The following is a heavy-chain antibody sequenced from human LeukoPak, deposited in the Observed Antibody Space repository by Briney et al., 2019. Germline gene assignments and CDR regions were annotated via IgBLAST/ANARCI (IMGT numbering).Heavy chain of an antibody. J-gene: IGHJ5*02. CDR3: ARGEGSGWFSRKWFDP. V-gene: IGHV3-66*01. CDR2: IYSGGST. Sequence: GGSLRLSCAASGFSVSSKYMSWVRQAPAKGLEWVSIIYSGGSTYYADSVKGRFTISRDNSKNTLYLQMDSLRAEDTAVYFCARGEGSGWFSRKWFDPWGQGTLVTVSS. D-gene: IGHD6-19*01. CDR1: GFSVSSKY.